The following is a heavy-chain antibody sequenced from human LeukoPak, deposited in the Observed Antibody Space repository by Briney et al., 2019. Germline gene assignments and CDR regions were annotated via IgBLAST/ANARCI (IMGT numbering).Heavy chain of an antibody. CDR1: GFTVSSNY. CDR3: ARGKTGDHFFDY. Sequence: LSGGPLRLPCAASGFTVSSNYKSWVRQARGKALEWVSDIYSGGSTNYADSVKGRFTISRDNSKNTLYLQMNSLRAEDTAVYYCARGKTGDHFFDYWGQGTLVTVSS. CDR2: IYSGGST. D-gene: IGHD7-27*01. V-gene: IGHV3-53*01. J-gene: IGHJ4*02.